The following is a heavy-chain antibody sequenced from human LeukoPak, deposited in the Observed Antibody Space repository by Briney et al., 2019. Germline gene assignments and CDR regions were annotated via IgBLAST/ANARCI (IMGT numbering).Heavy chain of an antibody. Sequence: GESLKISCKGSGYSFTSYWIGWVRQMPGKGLEWMGIIYPGDSDTRYSPSFQGQVTISADKSISTAYLQWSSLKASDTAIYYCASTYSSSWYETIHKEYYFDYWGQGTLVTVSS. J-gene: IGHJ4*02. CDR3: ASTYSSSWYETIHKEYYFDY. D-gene: IGHD6-13*01. CDR2: IYPGDSDT. V-gene: IGHV5-51*01. CDR1: GYSFTSYW.